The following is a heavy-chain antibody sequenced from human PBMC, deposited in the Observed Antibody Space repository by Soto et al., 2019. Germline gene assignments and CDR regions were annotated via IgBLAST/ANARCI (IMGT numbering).Heavy chain of an antibody. CDR1: GGSISSSSYY. V-gene: IGHV4-39*07. D-gene: IGHD5-18*01. CDR3: ARPDTAMVYYFDY. CDR2: IYHSGST. Sequence: PSETLSLTCTVSGGSISSSSYYWGWIRQPPGKGLEWIGSIYHSGSTNYNPSLKSRVTISVDTSKNQFSLKLSSVTAADTAVYYCARPDTAMVYYFDYWGQGTLVTVSS. J-gene: IGHJ4*02.